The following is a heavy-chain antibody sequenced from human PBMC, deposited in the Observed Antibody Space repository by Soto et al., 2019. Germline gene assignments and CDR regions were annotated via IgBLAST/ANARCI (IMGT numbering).Heavy chain of an antibody. V-gene: IGHV3-48*01. CDR3: ARDPYGTTDFDY. CDR2: ISNSSGT. D-gene: IGHD1-1*01. Sequence: EVQLVESGGGLIQPGGSLRLSCAASGFAFSNYDMNWVRQAPGKGLEWVSYISNSSGTHYADSVKGRFSISRDNAKNSLYLQMNSLRAEDTAVYYCARDPYGTTDFDYWGQGTLVTVSS. J-gene: IGHJ4*02. CDR1: GFAFSNYD.